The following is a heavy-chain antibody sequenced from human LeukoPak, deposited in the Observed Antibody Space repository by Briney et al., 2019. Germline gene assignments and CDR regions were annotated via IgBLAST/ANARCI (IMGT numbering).Heavy chain of an antibody. CDR1: GGSISSYY. V-gene: IGHV4-59*01. J-gene: IGHJ4*02. CDR2: IYCSGST. CDR3: ARTGPRQLIDY. Sequence: PSETLSLTCTVSGGSISSYYWSWIRQPPGKGLEWIGYIYCSGSTNYNPSLKSRVTVSVDTSKNQFSLKLSSVTAADTAVYYCARTGPRQLIDYWGQGTLVTVSS. D-gene: IGHD6-19*01.